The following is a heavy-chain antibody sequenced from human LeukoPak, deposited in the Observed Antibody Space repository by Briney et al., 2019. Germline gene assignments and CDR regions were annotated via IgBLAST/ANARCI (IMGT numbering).Heavy chain of an antibody. CDR2: ISPYNGDT. J-gene: IGHJ4*02. CDR3: ARRPGYDRRLSSLDL. V-gene: IGHV1-18*01. D-gene: IGHD5-12*01. Sequence: ASVKVSCKASGYTFTGYGISWVRQAPGQGLEWMRWISPYNGDTNYAQKLQGRVTVTMDTSTTTVYMELGSLTSDDTAMYYCARRPGYDRRLSSLDLWGQGTLVTVSS. CDR1: GYTFTGYG.